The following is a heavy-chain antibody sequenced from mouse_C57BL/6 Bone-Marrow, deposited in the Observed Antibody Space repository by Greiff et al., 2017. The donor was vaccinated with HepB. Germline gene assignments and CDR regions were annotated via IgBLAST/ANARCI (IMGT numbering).Heavy chain of an antibody. D-gene: IGHD1-1*01. CDR3: ARRRDYYGSSWCYAMDY. CDR2: IYPGSGST. CDR1: GYTFTSYW. J-gene: IGHJ4*01. V-gene: IGHV1-55*01. Sequence: QVQLQQPGAELVKPGASVKMSCKASGYTFTSYWITWVKQRPGQGLEWIGDIYPGSGSTNYNEKFKSKATLTVDTSSSTAYMQLSSLTSEDSAVYYCARRRDYYGSSWCYAMDYWGQGTSVTVSS.